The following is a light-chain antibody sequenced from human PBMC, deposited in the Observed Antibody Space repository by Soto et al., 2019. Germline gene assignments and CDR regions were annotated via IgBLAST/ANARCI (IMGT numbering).Light chain of an antibody. V-gene: IGLV1-44*01. CDR3: AGWDESLNAVV. CDR1: NSNIGSSS. CDR2: SNN. Sequence: QSVLTQPPSASGTPGQRVTISCSGSNSNIGSSSVSWYQQVPGSAPKLLIHSNNQRPSGVPDRFSGSKSGTSASLAVSGLQSEDGADYFCAGWDESLNAVVFGGGTKLTVL. J-gene: IGLJ2*01.